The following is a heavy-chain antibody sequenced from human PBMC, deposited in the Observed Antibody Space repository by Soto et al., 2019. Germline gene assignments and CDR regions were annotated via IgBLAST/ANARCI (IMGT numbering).Heavy chain of an antibody. CDR3: ARRSLLYDAFDI. CDR1: GGSFSSGSYY. J-gene: IGHJ3*02. Sequence: XATLSLACTVSGGSFSSGSYYWSWLRQPPGKGLEWIGYIYYSGSTNYNPSLKSRVTISVDTSKNQFSLKLSSVTAADTPVYYCARRSLLYDAFDIWGQRTMVTVSS. D-gene: IGHD1-26*01. V-gene: IGHV4-61*01. CDR2: IYYSGST.